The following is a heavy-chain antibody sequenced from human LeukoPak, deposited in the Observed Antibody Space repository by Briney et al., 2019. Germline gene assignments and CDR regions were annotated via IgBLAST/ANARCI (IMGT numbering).Heavy chain of an antibody. CDR1: GDSVSSNSAA. CDR3: TRAGPGFGP. V-gene: IGHV6-1*01. CDR2: TYYRSKWNN. J-gene: IGHJ5*02. Sequence: SHTLSLICAISGDSVSSNSAAWNWIRQSPSRGLEWLGRTYYRSKWNNDYAPSVKSRITIIPDTSKNQFSLQLNSLTPEDTAVYYGTRAGPGFGPWGQGTLVTVSS.